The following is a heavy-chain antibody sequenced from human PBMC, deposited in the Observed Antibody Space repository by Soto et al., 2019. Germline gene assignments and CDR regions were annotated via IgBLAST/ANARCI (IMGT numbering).Heavy chain of an antibody. V-gene: IGHV3-72*01. CDR1: GFTFSGPY. J-gene: IGHJ3*02. Sequence: PGGSLRLSCAVSGFTFSGPYMGWVRQAPGKGLEWVGHIRNKANSYTTEYAASVRGRFTISRDDSKNSLYLHMNSLITEETAVYYCATGSGADYPFDIWGQGTMVTV. CDR3: ATGSGADYPFDI. CDR2: IRNKANSYTT. D-gene: IGHD3-3*01.